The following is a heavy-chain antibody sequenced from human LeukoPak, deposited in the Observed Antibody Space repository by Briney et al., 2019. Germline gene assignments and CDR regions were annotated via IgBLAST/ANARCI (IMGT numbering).Heavy chain of an antibody. Sequence: GRSLSLSCAASGFTFSSYAMHWVRQAPGKGLEWVAVISYDGSNKYYADSVKGRFTISRDNSKNTLYLQMNSLRAEDTAVYYCASGDTAMGVYWGQGTLVTVSS. CDR1: GFTFSSYA. D-gene: IGHD5-18*01. CDR3: ASGDTAMGVY. J-gene: IGHJ4*02. V-gene: IGHV3-30-3*01. CDR2: ISYDGSNK.